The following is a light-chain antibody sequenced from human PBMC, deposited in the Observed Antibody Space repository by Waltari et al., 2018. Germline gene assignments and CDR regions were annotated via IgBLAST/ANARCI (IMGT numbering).Light chain of an antibody. CDR3: QQYNSYSLLT. Sequence: DIQMTKSTSTLSASVGDRVIITCRASQSISKWFAWYQQKPGKAPNLLIYKASTLESGVPSRFSGSGSGTDFTLTISSLQPDDFATYYCQQYNSYSLLTFGGGTKIEIK. CDR1: QSISKW. CDR2: KAS. J-gene: IGKJ4*01. V-gene: IGKV1-5*03.